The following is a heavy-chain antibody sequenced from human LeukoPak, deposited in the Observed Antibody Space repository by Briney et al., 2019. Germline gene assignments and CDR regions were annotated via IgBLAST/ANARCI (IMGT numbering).Heavy chain of an antibody. J-gene: IGHJ4*02. CDR3: ARDHLLRSPFDY. CDR2: ISYDGSNK. CDR1: GFTFSSYA. Sequence: GRSLRLSCAASGFTFSSYAMHWVRQAPGKGLEWVAVISYDGSNKYYADSVKGRFTISRDNSKNTLYLQMNSLRAEDTAVYYCARDHLLRSPFDYWGQGTLVTVSS. V-gene: IGHV3-30*04.